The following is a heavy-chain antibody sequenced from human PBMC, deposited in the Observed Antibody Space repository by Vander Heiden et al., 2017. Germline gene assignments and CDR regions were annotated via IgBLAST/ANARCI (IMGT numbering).Heavy chain of an antibody. CDR2: ISSSSSYI. CDR1: GFPFISYS. V-gene: IGHV3-21*01. CDR3: ARANLRDDYYYGMDV. J-gene: IGHJ6*02. Sequence: EVQLVESGGGLVKPGGSLRLSCAASGFPFISYSMNWVRQAPGKGLEWVSSISSSSSYIYYADSVKGRFTISRDNAKNSLYLQMNSLRAEDTAVYYCARANLRDDYYYGMDVWGQGTTVTVSS. D-gene: IGHD2-8*01.